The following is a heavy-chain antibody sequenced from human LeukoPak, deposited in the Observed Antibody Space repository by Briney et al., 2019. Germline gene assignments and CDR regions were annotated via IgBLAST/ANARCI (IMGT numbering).Heavy chain of an antibody. Sequence: PSETLSLTCTVSGGSISSYSWTWIRQPAGKGLEWIGRIYTSGNTNYNPSLKSRVTMSLGTSKNQFSLKLSSVTAADTAIYYCARDTDYYDSSGQFDYWGQGTLVTVSS. CDR1: GGSISSYS. J-gene: IGHJ4*02. CDR2: IYTSGNT. D-gene: IGHD3-22*01. CDR3: ARDTDYYDSSGQFDY. V-gene: IGHV4-4*07.